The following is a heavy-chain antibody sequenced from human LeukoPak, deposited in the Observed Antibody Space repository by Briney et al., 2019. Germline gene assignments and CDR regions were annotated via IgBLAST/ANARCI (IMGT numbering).Heavy chain of an antibody. J-gene: IGHJ4*02. CDR2: ISGNGGST. V-gene: IGHV3-64*01. CDR1: GFTFSSYS. Sequence: GGSLRLSCAASGFTFSSYSMNWVRQAPGKGLEYVSAISGNGGSTYYANSVKGRFTISRDNSKSTLYLQMGSLRAEDMGVYYCARRSCSSSSCYTPFDYWGQGALVTVSS. D-gene: IGHD2-2*02. CDR3: ARRSCSSSSCYTPFDY.